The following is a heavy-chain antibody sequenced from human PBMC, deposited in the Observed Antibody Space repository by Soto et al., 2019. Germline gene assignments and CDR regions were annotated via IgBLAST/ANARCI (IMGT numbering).Heavy chain of an antibody. CDR1: GYTFTGYY. Sequence: ASVKVSCKASGYTFTGYYMHWVRQAPGQGLEWMGWINPNSGGTNYAQKFQGWVTMTRDTSISTVYMELSSLRSEDTAVYYCARDWGYYDSSDYYPGYWGQGTLVTVSS. CDR3: ARDWGYYDSSDYYPGY. J-gene: IGHJ4*02. D-gene: IGHD3-22*01. V-gene: IGHV1-2*04. CDR2: INPNSGGT.